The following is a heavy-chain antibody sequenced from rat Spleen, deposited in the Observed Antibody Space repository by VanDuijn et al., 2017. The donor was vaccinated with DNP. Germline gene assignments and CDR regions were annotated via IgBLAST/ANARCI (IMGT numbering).Heavy chain of an antibody. Sequence: EVQLVESGGDLVQPGRSLKLSCVASGFTFSNYWMTWIRQVPGKGLEWVASITSSGGNTYYPDSVKGRFTISRDDAKNTLYLQMNSLRSEDTATYYCAKAGGYSPWYFDYWGQGVMVTVSS. V-gene: IGHV5-31*01. CDR2: ITSSGGNT. D-gene: IGHD1-11*01. CDR1: GFTFSNYW. CDR3: AKAGGYSPWYFDY. J-gene: IGHJ2*01.